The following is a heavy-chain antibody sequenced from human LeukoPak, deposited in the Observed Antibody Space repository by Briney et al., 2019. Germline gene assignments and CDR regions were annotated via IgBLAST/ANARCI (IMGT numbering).Heavy chain of an antibody. CDR2: IIPIFGTA. V-gene: IGHV1-69*13. J-gene: IGHJ4*02. Sequence: SVKVSCKASGGTFSSYAISWVRQAPGQGLEWMGGIIPIFGTANYAQKFQGRVTITADESTSTAYMELSSLRSEDTAVYYCARSPAAAGTGPFDHWGQGTLVTVSS. CDR1: GGTFSSYA. D-gene: IGHD6-13*01. CDR3: ARSPAAAGTGPFDH.